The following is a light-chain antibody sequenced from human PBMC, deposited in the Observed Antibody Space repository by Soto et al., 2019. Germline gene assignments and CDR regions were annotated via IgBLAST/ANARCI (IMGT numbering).Light chain of an antibody. Sequence: EIVLTQSPGTLSLSPGERATLSCRASQRVSSSYLAWYHTKPGQAPRLRIYGASSMATGIPDRFSGSGSGTDFTLTLSRLEPADLAVYYCQQYGSSQWTFGQGAKVEIK. CDR1: QRVSSSY. V-gene: IGKV3-20*01. CDR3: QQYGSSQWT. J-gene: IGKJ1*01. CDR2: GAS.